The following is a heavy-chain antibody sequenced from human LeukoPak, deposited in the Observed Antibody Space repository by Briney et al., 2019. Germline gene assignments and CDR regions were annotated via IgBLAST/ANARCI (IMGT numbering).Heavy chain of an antibody. CDR2: ISGSGGST. V-gene: IGHV3-23*01. CDR1: GFTFSSYS. Sequence: GGSLRLSCAASGFTFSSYSVHWVRQAPGKGLEWVSAISGSGGSTYYADSVKGRFTISRDNSKNTLYLRMNSLRAEDTAVYYCAKGRDGYNIDYWGQGTLVTVSS. J-gene: IGHJ4*02. D-gene: IGHD5-24*01. CDR3: AKGRDGYNIDY.